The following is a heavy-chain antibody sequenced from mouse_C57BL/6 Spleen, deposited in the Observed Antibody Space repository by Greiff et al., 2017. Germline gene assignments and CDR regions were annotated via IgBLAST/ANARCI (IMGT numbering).Heavy chain of an antibody. CDR1: GFTFSSYA. CDR3: AGDLWLRRGGFDY. J-gene: IGHJ2*01. D-gene: IGHD2-2*01. V-gene: IGHV5-4*01. Sequence: DVKLVESGGGLVKPGGSLKLSCAASGFTFSSYAMSWVRQTPEKRLEWVATISDGGSYTYYPDNVKGRFPISRDNAKNNLYLQMSHLKSEDTDMYYCAGDLWLRRGGFDYWGRGTTLTVSS. CDR2: ISDGGSYT.